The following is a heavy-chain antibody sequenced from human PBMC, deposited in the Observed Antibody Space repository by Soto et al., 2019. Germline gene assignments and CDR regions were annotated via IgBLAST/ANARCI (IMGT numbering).Heavy chain of an antibody. D-gene: IGHD6-19*01. CDR1: GGSISSSSYY. Sequence: SETLSLTCTVSGGSISSSSYYWGWIRQPPGKGLEWIGSIYYSGSTYYNPSLKSRVTISVDTSKNQFSLKLSSVTAAGTAVYYWAGRGGGAVAGTIDYWGQGTLVTVSS. J-gene: IGHJ4*02. CDR2: IYYSGST. CDR3: AGRGGGAVAGTIDY. V-gene: IGHV4-39*01.